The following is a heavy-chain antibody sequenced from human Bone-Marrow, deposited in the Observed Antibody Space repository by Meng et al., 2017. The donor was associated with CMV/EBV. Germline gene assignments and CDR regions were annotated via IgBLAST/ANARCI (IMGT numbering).Heavy chain of an antibody. Sequence: ASVKVSCKASGYTFTTYDINWVRQATGQGLEWMGWMNPNSGNTGYAQKFQGRVTLTRVTSISTAYMELSRLRSDDTAVYYCARLGYCSSTSCYTVSNYYFDYWDQGTLVTVSS. CDR1: GYTFTTYD. CDR3: ARLGYCSSTSCYTVSNYYFDY. D-gene: IGHD2-2*02. CDR2: MNPNSGNT. V-gene: IGHV1-8*01. J-gene: IGHJ4*02.